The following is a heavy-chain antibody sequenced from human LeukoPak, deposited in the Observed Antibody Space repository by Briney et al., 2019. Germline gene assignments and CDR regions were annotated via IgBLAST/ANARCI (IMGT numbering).Heavy chain of an antibody. D-gene: IGHD1-26*01. CDR2: IWYDGSNK. J-gene: IGHJ4*02. V-gene: IGHV3-33*08. CDR3: ARDPYYSGSYLFDY. CDR1: GFTFSSYG. Sequence: PGGSLRLSCAASGFTFSSYGMHWVRQAPGKGLEWVAVIWYDGSNKYYADSVKGRFTISRDNSKNTLYLQMNSRRAEDTAVYYCARDPYYSGSYLFDYWGQGTLVTVSS.